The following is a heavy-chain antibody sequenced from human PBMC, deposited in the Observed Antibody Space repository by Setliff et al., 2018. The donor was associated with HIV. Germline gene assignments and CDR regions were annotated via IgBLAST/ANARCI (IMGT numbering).Heavy chain of an antibody. J-gene: IGHJ5*02. Sequence: GGSLRLSCAASGFTFDDYGTSWVRQAPGKGLEWVSGINWNGGSTGYADSVKGRFTISRDNAKNSLYLQMNSLRAEDTALYYCARVGYSTGWYNWFDPWGQGTLVTVSS. CDR2: INWNGGST. CDR1: GFTFDDYG. D-gene: IGHD6-19*01. V-gene: IGHV3-20*04. CDR3: ARVGYSTGWYNWFDP.